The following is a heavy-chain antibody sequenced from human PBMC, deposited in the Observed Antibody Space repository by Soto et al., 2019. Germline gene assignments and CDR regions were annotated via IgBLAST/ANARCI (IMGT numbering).Heavy chain of an antibody. CDR2: IYPGDSDT. Sequence: GESLKISCKGSGYSFTSYWIGWVRQMPGKGLEWMGIIYPGDSDTRYSPSFQGQVTISADKSISTAYLQWSSLKASATSRYYCARQIFVAVENYYYYCGMDVWGQGITVTVSS. V-gene: IGHV5-51*01. CDR3: ARQIFVAVENYYYYCGMDV. CDR1: GYSFTSYW. D-gene: IGHD2-15*01. J-gene: IGHJ6*02.